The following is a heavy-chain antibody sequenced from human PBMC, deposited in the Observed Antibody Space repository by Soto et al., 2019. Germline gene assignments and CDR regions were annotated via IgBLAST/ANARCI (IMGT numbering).Heavy chain of an antibody. CDR3: ARDYYGSGSYYYSPNWFDP. D-gene: IGHD3-10*01. V-gene: IGHV1-46*03. Sequence: ASVKVSCKASGYTFTSYYMHWVRQAPGQGLEWMGIINPSGGSTSYAQKFQGRVTMTRDTSTSTVYMELSSLRSEDTAVYYCARDYYGSGSYYYSPNWFDPWGQGTLVTVSS. J-gene: IGHJ5*02. CDR1: GYTFTSYY. CDR2: INPSGGST.